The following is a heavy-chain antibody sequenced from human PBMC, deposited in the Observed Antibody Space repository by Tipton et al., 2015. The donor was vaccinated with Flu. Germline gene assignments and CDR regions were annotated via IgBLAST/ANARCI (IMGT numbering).Heavy chain of an antibody. CDR1: GYSFSNYW. V-gene: IGHV5-51*03. Sequence: QLVQSGAEVKEPGESLKISCKASGYSFSNYWIGWVRQMPEKGPEWMGIIYPADSYTTYSPSFRGQVTISVDKSFSTAYLQWSSLKASDTAMYYCARRDPYYYYYGMDVWGQGTTVTVSS. CDR3: ARRDPYYYYYGMDV. J-gene: IGHJ6*02. CDR2: IYPADSYT.